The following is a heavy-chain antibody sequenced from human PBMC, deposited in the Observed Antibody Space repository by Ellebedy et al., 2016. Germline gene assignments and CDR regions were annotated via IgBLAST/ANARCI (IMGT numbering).Heavy chain of an antibody. V-gene: IGHV3-48*02. D-gene: IGHD6-19*01. CDR3: ARRRTVAVAGKVLDAFDM. Sequence: GESLKISCAASGFTFSSYSMNWVRQAPGKGLEWVSYISSSSSTIYYADSVKGRFTISRDNAKKSLYLQMNSLRDEDTAVYYCARRRTVAVAGKVLDAFDMWGQGTTVTVSS. CDR2: ISSSSSTI. J-gene: IGHJ3*02. CDR1: GFTFSSYS.